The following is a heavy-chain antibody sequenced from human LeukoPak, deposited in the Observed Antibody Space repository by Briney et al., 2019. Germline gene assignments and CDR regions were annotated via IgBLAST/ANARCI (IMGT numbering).Heavy chain of an antibody. J-gene: IGHJ6*02. CDR3: TRFNQQPYGMDV. Sequence: GGSLRLSCAASGFMFSGSAMHWVRQASGKGLEWVGRIRSKANSCATAYAASVEGRFTISRDDSKSTAYLQMNSLKTEDTAMYYCTRFNQQPYGMDVWGQGTTVTVSS. CDR1: GFMFSGSA. D-gene: IGHD6-13*01. CDR2: IRSKANSCAT. V-gene: IGHV3-73*01.